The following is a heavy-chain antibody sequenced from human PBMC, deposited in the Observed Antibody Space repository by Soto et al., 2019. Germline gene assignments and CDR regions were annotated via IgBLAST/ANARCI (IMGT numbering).Heavy chain of an antibody. CDR1: GGTFSSYA. Sequence: QVQLVQSGAEVKKPGSSVKVSCKASGGTFSSYAISWVRQAPGQGLEWMGGIIPIFGTANYAQKFQGRFTITADESTSTAYMELSSLRSEDTAVYYCARDHYYYDSSGYFEGYFQHWGQGTLVTVSS. V-gene: IGHV1-69*01. D-gene: IGHD3-22*01. J-gene: IGHJ1*01. CDR2: IIPIFGTA. CDR3: ARDHYYYDSSGYFEGYFQH.